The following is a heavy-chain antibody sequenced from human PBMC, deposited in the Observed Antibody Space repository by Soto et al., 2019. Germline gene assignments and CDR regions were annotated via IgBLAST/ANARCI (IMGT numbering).Heavy chain of an antibody. CDR1: CGSISSGGYY. Sequence: SETLSLTCTVSCGSISSGGYYWSWIRQHPGKGLEWIGYIYYSGSTYYNPSLKSRVTISVDTSKNQFSLKLSSVTAADTAVYYCARGTVDTAMVYYFDYWGQGTLVTVSS. CDR3: ARGTVDTAMVYYFDY. D-gene: IGHD5-18*01. J-gene: IGHJ4*02. CDR2: IYYSGST. V-gene: IGHV4-31*03.